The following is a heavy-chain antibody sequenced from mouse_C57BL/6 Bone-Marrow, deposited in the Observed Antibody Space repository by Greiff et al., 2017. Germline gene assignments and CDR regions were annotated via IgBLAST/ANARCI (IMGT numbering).Heavy chain of an antibody. V-gene: IGHV1-64*01. CDR3: TRSYDYDDYTMDY. Sequence: QVQLQQPGAELVKPGASVKLSCKASGYTFTNYWMHWVKQRPGQGLEWIGMMHPNGGSPDYNEKFKSEATLSVDKSSRTAYMELSSLTSEDSAVYYWTRSYDYDDYTMDYRGQGTSVTVSS. D-gene: IGHD2-4*01. CDR2: MHPNGGSP. CDR1: GYTFTNYW. J-gene: IGHJ4*01.